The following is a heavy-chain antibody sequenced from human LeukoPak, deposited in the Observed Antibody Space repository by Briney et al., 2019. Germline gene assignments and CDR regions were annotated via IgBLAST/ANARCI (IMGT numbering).Heavy chain of an antibody. V-gene: IGHV3-30*18. J-gene: IGHJ4*02. Sequence: GGSLRLSCAASGFTFSSYGMHWVRQAPGKGLEWVAVISYDGSNKYYADSVKGRFTISRDNSKNTLYLQMNSLRAEDTAVYYCAKDRLIRYGDYDLDYWGQGTLVTVSS. CDR2: ISYDGSNK. CDR3: AKDRLIRYGDYDLDY. D-gene: IGHD4-17*01. CDR1: GFTFSSYG.